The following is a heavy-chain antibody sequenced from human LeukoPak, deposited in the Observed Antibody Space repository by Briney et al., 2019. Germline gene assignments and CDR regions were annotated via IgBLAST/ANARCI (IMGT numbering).Heavy chain of an antibody. J-gene: IGHJ5*02. V-gene: IGHV3-21*01. CDR3: ARDSTVVTDLSWFDP. D-gene: IGHD4-23*01. CDR1: GFTFSSYS. CDR2: ISSSSSYI. Sequence: TGGSLRLSCAASGFTFSSYSMNWVRQAPGKGLEWVSSISSSSSYIYYADSVKGRFTISRDNAKNSLYLQMNSLRAEDTAVYYCARDSTVVTDLSWFDPWGQGTLITVSS.